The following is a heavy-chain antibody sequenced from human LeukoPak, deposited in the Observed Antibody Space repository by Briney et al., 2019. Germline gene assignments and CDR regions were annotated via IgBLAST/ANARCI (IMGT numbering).Heavy chain of an antibody. CDR3: VKDSTGLWFGGSPGY. Sequence: GGSLRLSCSASGFTFSSYAMHWVRQAPGKGLEYVSAINNNGGSTNYADSVKGRFTISRDNSKNTLYLQMSSLRVEDTAVYYCVKDSTGLWFGGSPGYWGQGTLVTVSS. CDR2: INNNGGST. CDR1: GFTFSSYA. D-gene: IGHD3-10*01. V-gene: IGHV3-64D*06. J-gene: IGHJ4*02.